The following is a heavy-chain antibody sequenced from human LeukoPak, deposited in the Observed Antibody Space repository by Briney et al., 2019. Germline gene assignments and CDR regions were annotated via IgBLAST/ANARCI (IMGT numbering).Heavy chain of an antibody. Sequence: SETLSLTCTVSGGSISSYYWSWIRQPPGKGLEWIGYIYYSGSTNYNPSLKSRVTISVDTSKNQFSLKLSSVTAADTAVYYCARAGDIVVVPAAIGNAFDIWGQETMVTVSS. CDR1: GGSISSYY. D-gene: IGHD2-2*02. CDR3: ARAGDIVVVPAAIGNAFDI. J-gene: IGHJ3*02. CDR2: IYYSGST. V-gene: IGHV4-59*01.